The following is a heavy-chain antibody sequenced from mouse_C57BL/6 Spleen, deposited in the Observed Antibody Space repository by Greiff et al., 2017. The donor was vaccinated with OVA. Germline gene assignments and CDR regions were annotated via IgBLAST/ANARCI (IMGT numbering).Heavy chain of an antibody. J-gene: IGHJ2*01. CDR3: ARKPPNCSSNYDYFDY. CDR1: GYAFSSYW. Sequence: QVQLQQSGAELVKPGASVKISCKASGYAFSSYWMNWVKQRPGKGLEWIGQIYPGDGDTNYNGKFKGKATLTADKSSSTAYMQLSSLTSEDSAVYFCARKPPNCSSNYDYFDYWGQGTTLTVSS. D-gene: IGHD2-5*01. V-gene: IGHV1-80*01. CDR2: IYPGDGDT.